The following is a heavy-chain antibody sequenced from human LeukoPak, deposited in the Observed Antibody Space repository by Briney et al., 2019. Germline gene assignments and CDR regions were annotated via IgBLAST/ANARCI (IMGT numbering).Heavy chain of an antibody. CDR1: GFTFSSYG. V-gene: IGHV3-30*18. Sequence: GRSLRLSCAASGFTFSSYGMHWVRQAPGKGLEWVAVISYDGSNKYYADSVKGRFTISRDNSKNTLYLKMNSLRAEDTAVYYCAKDPGYSYGFDYWGQGTLVTVSS. CDR2: ISYDGSNK. D-gene: IGHD5-18*01. CDR3: AKDPGYSYGFDY. J-gene: IGHJ4*02.